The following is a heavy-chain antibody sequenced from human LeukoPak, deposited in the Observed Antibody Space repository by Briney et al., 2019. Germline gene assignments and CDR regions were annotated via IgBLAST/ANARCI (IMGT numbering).Heavy chain of an antibody. D-gene: IGHD2-2*01. CDR2: IYYSGST. J-gene: IGHJ4*02. CDR3: ARDLRGNSCYDY. V-gene: IGHV4-59*01. CDR1: GGSMSNYY. Sequence: SETLSLTRTVSGGSMSNYYWSWIRQPPGKGLEYIGYIYYSGSTNYDPSLKSRVTISIDTSKNQFSLELSSVTAADTAVYYCARDLRGNSCYDYWGQGTLVTVSS.